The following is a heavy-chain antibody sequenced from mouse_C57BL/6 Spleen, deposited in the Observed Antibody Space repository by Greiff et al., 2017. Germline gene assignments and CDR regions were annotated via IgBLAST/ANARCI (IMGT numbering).Heavy chain of an antibody. CDR2: INPSSGYT. CDR1: GYTFTSYT. J-gene: IGHJ1*03. CDR3: ARSPRGYWYFDV. V-gene: IGHV1-4*01. Sequence: VQLQQSGAELARPGASVKMSCKASGYTFTSYTLHWVKQRPGQGLEWIGYINPSSGYTKYNQKFKDKATLTADKSSSTAYMQLSSLTSEDSAFYYYARSPRGYWYFDVWGTGTTVTVSS.